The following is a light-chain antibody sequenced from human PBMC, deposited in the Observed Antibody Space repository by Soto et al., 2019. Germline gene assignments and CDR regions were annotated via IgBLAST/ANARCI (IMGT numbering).Light chain of an antibody. J-gene: IGKJ1*01. CDR3: QQYGSSPRT. Sequence: EIVLTQSPGTLSLSPGERATLSCRASQSVSASYLAWYQQKPGQAPRLVIYGVSNRATGIPDRFSGSGSGTDFTLTISRLEPEDFAVYYCQQYGSSPRTFGQGTKVEIK. CDR1: QSVSASY. V-gene: IGKV3-20*01. CDR2: GVS.